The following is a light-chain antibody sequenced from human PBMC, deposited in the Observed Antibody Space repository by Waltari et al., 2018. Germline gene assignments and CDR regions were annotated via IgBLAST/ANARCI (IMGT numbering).Light chain of an antibody. J-gene: IGLJ2*01. CDR1: SSDVGAYNY. CDR3: SSWTSSSTLPVV. Sequence: QSALTQPASVSGSLGQSITISCTGTSSDVGAYNYVSWYQQHPDKAPRLMIYDVSKRPSGVSNRFSGSKSGNTASLTISGLQAEDEADYYCSSWTSSSTLPVVFGGGTKLSVL. CDR2: DVS. V-gene: IGLV2-14*03.